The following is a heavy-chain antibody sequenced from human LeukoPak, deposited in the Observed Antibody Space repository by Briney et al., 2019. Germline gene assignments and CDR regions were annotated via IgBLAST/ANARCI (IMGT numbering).Heavy chain of an antibody. CDR3: ARADYYDSSGYYYDVGEAFDI. CDR2: ISAYNGNT. J-gene: IGHJ3*02. V-gene: IGHV1-18*01. Sequence: GASVKVSCKASGYTFTSYGISWVRQAPGQGLEWMGWISAYNGNTNYAQKLQGRVTMTTDTSTSTAYMELRSLRSDDTAVYYCARADYYDSSGYYYDVGEAFDIWGQGTMVTASS. CDR1: GYTFTSYG. D-gene: IGHD3-22*01.